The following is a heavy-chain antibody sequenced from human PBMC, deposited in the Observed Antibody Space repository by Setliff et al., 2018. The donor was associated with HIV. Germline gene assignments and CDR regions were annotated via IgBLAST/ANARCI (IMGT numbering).Heavy chain of an antibody. J-gene: IGHJ5*02. CDR2: IIPAFFTT. CDR1: GDTFSSSA. Sequence: GASVKVSCKASGDTFSSSAISWVRQAPGQGLEWMGTIIPAFFTTHYAQKFQATVTITADESTNIAYMELSSLRSEDTAVYFCARDRHSSGLGSYGPWGPGILVTVSS. D-gene: IGHD3-10*01. V-gene: IGHV1-69*13. CDR3: ARDRHSSGLGSYGP.